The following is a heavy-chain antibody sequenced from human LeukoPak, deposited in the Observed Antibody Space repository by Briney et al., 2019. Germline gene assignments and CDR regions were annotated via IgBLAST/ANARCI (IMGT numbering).Heavy chain of an antibody. D-gene: IGHD1-14*01. Sequence: SETLSLTCTVPGGSISRYYWSWIRQPPGKGLEWIGYIYYSGSTNYNPSLKSRVTISVDTSKNQFSLNLTSVTAADTAVYYCASLAPEPDAFDIWGQGTMVTVSS. V-gene: IGHV4-59*01. J-gene: IGHJ3*02. CDR2: IYYSGST. CDR1: GGSISRYY. CDR3: ASLAPEPDAFDI.